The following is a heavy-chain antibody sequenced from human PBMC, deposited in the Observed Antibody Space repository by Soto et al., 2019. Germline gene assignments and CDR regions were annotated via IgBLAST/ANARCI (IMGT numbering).Heavy chain of an antibody. CDR1: GYTFNSYG. J-gene: IGHJ5*02. CDR3: PGERSACISTDCYVGGEVDQ. Sequence: QVQLVQAGAEVKKPGASVKVSCKASGYTFNSYGISWVRQAPGHGLDWMGWSSAYNGNTNYAEKLQGRVTMTTDTSPGTAYMERRRVRYDDEAVYYCPGERSACISTDCYVGGEVDQWGQGTLVTVSS. CDR2: SSAYNGNT. V-gene: IGHV1-18*01. D-gene: IGHD2-2*01.